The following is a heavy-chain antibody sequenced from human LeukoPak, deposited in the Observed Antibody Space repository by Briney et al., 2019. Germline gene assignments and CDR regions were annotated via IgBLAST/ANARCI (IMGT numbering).Heavy chain of an antibody. CDR1: GFTFSSYE. J-gene: IGHJ6*03. D-gene: IGHD6-13*01. Sequence: PGGSLRLSCAASGFTFSSYEMNWVRQAPGKGLEWVSYISSSGSTIYYADSVKGRFTISRDNAKNSLYLQMNSLRAEDTAVYYCARGIDSSSYYYYYMDVWGKGTTVTVSS. V-gene: IGHV3-48*03. CDR2: ISSSGSTI. CDR3: ARGIDSSSYYYYYMDV.